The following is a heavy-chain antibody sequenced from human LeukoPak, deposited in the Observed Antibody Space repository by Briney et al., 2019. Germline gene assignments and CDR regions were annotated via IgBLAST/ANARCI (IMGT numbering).Heavy chain of an antibody. Sequence: ASVKVSCTTSGYTFTDYHMHWVRQAPGQGLEWMGWINPNSGGTNYAQKFQGRVTMTRDTSITTAYMELTGLRSDDTAVYYCAKENYIYDLWGQGTLVTVSS. CDR2: INPNSGGT. J-gene: IGHJ5*02. CDR3: AKENYIYDL. V-gene: IGHV1-2*02. CDR1: GYTFTDYH. D-gene: IGHD1-7*01.